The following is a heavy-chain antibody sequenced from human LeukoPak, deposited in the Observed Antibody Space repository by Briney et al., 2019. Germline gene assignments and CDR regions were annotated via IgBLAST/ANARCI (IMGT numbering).Heavy chain of an antibody. CDR3: ARGGYFSFDY. J-gene: IGHJ4*02. CDR1: GFSFSTYD. Sequence: PGGSLRLSCVTSGFSFSTYDMSWVRQAPGKGLEWVSGITANTRGRITYYADSVKGRFTISRDSSKDTLYLQMNSLRAEDTAVYFCARGGYFSFDYWGQGTLVTASS. V-gene: IGHV3-23*01. CDR2: ITANTRGRIT. D-gene: IGHD2/OR15-2a*01.